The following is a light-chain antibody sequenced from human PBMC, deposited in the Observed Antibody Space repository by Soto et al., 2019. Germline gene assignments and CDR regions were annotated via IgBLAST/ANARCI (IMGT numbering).Light chain of an antibody. CDR2: GNS. V-gene: IGLV1-40*01. Sequence: QSVLTQPPSVSGAPGQRVTISCTGSSSNIGAGYDVHWYQQLPGTAPKLLSYGNSNRPSGVPDRFSGSKSGTSASLAITGLQAEDEADYYCQSYDRSLREVFGGGTKLTVL. CDR3: QSYDRSLREV. CDR1: SSNIGAGYD. J-gene: IGLJ2*01.